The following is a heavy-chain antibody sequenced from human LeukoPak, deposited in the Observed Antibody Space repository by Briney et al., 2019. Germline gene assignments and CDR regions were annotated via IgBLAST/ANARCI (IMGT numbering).Heavy chain of an antibody. Sequence: TGGSLRLSCAASGFTFSSYAMSWVRQAPGKGLEWVSAISGSGGSTYYADSVKGRFTISRDNSKNTLYLQMNSLRAEDTAVYYCARRRGVGNYYMDVWGKGTTVTVSS. J-gene: IGHJ6*03. CDR1: GFTFSSYA. D-gene: IGHD3-10*01. CDR2: ISGSGGST. V-gene: IGHV3-23*01. CDR3: ARRRGVGNYYMDV.